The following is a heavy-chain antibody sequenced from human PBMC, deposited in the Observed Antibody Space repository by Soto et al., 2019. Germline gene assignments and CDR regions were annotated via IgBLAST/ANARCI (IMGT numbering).Heavy chain of an antibody. J-gene: IGHJ6*02. Sequence: QVQLQQWGAGLLKPSETLSLTYAVYGGSGGSFSGYYWSWIRQPPGKGLEWIGEINHSGSTNYNPPLKRQITRSVDTSNTQFSPKPVSVAATDPSVYYSARHNYDSSGYHHYYYGMDVWGQGTTVTVSS. CDR2: INHSGST. D-gene: IGHD3-22*01. V-gene: IGHV4-34*01. CDR3: ARHNYDSSGYHHYYYGMDV. CDR1: GGSGGSFSGYY.